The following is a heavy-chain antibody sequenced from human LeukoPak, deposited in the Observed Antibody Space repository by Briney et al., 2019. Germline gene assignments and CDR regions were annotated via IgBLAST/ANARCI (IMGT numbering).Heavy chain of an antibody. CDR3: ARGETAVTSYLHF. CDR2: ISTSSSTI. J-gene: IGHJ4*02. V-gene: IGHV3-48*02. D-gene: IGHD2-21*02. Sequence: GGSLRLSCAASGFIFSNYAMNWGRQAPGKRLEWNSYISTSSSTIYYADSVKVRFTISRDNAKNSLYLQMNSLTEEDTAVYYCARGETAVTSYLHFRGQGTLVTVSS. CDR1: GFIFSNYA.